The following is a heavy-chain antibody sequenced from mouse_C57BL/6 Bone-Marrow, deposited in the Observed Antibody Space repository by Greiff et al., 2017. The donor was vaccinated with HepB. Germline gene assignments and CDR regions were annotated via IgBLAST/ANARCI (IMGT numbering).Heavy chain of an antibody. J-gene: IGHJ1*03. CDR2: ISDGGSYT. Sequence: EVMLVESGGGLVKPGGSLKLSCAASGFTFSSYAMSWVRQTPEKRLEWVATISDGGSYTYYPDNVKGRFTISRDNAKNNLYLQMSHLKSEETAMYYCARDGAITTVVEDWYFDVWGTGTTVTVSS. V-gene: IGHV5-4*01. CDR3: ARDGAITTVVEDWYFDV. CDR1: GFTFSSYA. D-gene: IGHD1-1*01.